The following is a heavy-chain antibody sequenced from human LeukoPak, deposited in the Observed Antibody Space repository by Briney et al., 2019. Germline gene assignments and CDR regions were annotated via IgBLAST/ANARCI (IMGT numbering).Heavy chain of an antibody. V-gene: IGHV1-18*01. CDR3: ARDGDSSGYPGRDY. CDR1: GYTFTSYG. Sequence: ASVKVSCKASGYTFTSYGISWVRQAPGQGLEWMGWISAYNGNTNYAQKLQGRVTMATDTSTSTAYMELRSLRSDDTAVYYCARDGDSSGYPGRDYWGQGTLVTVSS. D-gene: IGHD6-19*01. J-gene: IGHJ4*02. CDR2: ISAYNGNT.